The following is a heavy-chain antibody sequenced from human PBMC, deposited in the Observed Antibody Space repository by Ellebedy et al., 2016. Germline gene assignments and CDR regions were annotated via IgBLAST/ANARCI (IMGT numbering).Heavy chain of an antibody. CDR1: GFKFSDFV. D-gene: IGHD1-26*01. CDR3: ARIRVTIWEDTSDI. J-gene: IGHJ3*02. CDR2: LGSSGDST. V-gene: IGHV3-23*01. Sequence: GESLKISXAASGFKFSDFVMTWVRQAPGKGLEWVSALGSSGDSTYYAESVKGRFAISRDNSKSTLFLQMNSLRAEDTALYYCARIRVTIWEDTSDIWGHGTMVTVSS.